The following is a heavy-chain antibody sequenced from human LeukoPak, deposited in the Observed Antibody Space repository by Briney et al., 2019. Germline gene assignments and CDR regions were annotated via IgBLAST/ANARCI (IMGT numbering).Heavy chain of an antibody. CDR3: ARDPRWLQGYFQH. CDR1: GYTFTGYY. J-gene: IGHJ1*01. Sequence: ASVKVSCKASGYTFTGYYMHWVRQAPGQGLEWMGRINPNSGGTNYAQKFQGRVTMTRDTSISTAYMELSRLRSDDTAVYYCARDPRWLQGYFQHGGQGTLVTVSS. V-gene: IGHV1-2*06. CDR2: INPNSGGT. D-gene: IGHD5-24*01.